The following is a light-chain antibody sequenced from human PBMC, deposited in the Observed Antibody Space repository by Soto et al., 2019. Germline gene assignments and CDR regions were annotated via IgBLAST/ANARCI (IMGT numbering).Light chain of an antibody. CDR1: QSVSSY. J-gene: IGKJ5*01. V-gene: IGKV3-11*01. Sequence: VLTHSPATLSLYPGERATLSCRASQSVSSYLAWYQQKPGQAPRLLIYDASNRATGIPARFSGSGSGTDFTLTISSLEPEDFAVYYCQQRSNWPITFGQGTRLEIK. CDR3: QQRSNWPIT. CDR2: DAS.